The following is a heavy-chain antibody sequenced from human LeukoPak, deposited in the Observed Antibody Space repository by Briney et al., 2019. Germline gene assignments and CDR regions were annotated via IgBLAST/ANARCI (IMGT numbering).Heavy chain of an antibody. Sequence: SETLSLTCTVSGGSISSSSYYWGWIRPPPGKGLEWIGSIYYSGSTYYNPSLKSRVTISVDTSKNQFSLKLSSVTAADTAVYYCASGPIVVVTYFDYWGQGTLVTVSS. CDR2: IYYSGST. V-gene: IGHV4-39*01. CDR3: ASGPIVVVTYFDY. D-gene: IGHD3-22*01. J-gene: IGHJ4*02. CDR1: GGSISSSSYY.